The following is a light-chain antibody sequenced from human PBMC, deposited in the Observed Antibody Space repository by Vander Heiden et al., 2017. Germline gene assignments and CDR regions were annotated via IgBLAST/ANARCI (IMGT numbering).Light chain of an antibody. J-gene: IGLJ2*01. CDR2: GNA. CDR3: QSYDSSLSSVV. V-gene: IGLV1-40*01. Sequence: QSVLTQPPSVSGAPGQRVTISCTGGSSNIGAGYDVHWYKQLPGTAPKLLIYGNANRPSGVPDRFSGSKSGTSASLAITRLQAEDEADYYCQSYDSSLSSVVFAGGTKLTVL. CDR1: SSNIGAGYD.